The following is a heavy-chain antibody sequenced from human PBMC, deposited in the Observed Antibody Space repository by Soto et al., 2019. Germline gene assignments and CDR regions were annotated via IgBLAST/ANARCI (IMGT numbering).Heavy chain of an antibody. CDR2: ISAYNGNT. V-gene: IGHV1-18*01. Sequence: GASVKVSCTASGYTFTSYGISWVRQAPGQGLEWMGWISAYNGNTNYAQKLQGRVTMTTDTSTSTAYMELRSLRSDDTAVYYCARVWCSGGSCYRNYYYGMDVWGRGTTVT. CDR3: ARVWCSGGSCYRNYYYGMDV. D-gene: IGHD2-15*01. J-gene: IGHJ6*02. CDR1: GYTFTSYG.